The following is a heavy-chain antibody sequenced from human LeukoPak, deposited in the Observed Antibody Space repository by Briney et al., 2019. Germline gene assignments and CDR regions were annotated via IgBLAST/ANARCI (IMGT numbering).Heavy chain of an antibody. V-gene: IGHV3-48*03. Sequence: GGSLRLSCAASGFTFSSCEMNWVRQAPGKGLEWVSYISSSGSTTHYADSVKGRFTISRDNAKNSLYLQVNSLRAEDTAVYYCAFRPDYWGQGSLVTVSS. CDR1: GFTFSSCE. D-gene: IGHD3-10*01. CDR3: AFRPDY. J-gene: IGHJ4*02. CDR2: ISSSGSTT.